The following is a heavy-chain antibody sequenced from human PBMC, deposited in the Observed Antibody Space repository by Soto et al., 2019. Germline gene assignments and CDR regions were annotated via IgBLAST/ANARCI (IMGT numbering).Heavy chain of an antibody. D-gene: IGHD1-1*01. V-gene: IGHV3-23*01. CDR3: AKGEDWNDWFDP. Sequence: GGSLRLSCAASGFTFSSYAMSWVGQAPGKGLEWVSAISGSGGSTYYADSVKGRFTISRDNSKNTLYLQMNSLRAEDTAVYYCAKGEDWNDWFDPWGQGTLVTVSS. CDR2: ISGSGGST. J-gene: IGHJ5*02. CDR1: GFTFSSYA.